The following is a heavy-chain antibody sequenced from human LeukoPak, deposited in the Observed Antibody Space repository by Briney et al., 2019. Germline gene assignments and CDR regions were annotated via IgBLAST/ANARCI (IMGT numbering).Heavy chain of an antibody. CDR1: GLTIRSYG. CDR3: ARSGDMGLVMIRYFDL. V-gene: IGHV3-30*03. CDR2: LSYDGTNK. D-gene: IGHD3-9*01. Sequence: GRSQRLSCAASGLTIRSYGMHWVRQVPGKGLEWVAVLSYDGTNKHYADSVKGRFTISRDNSKNTLYLQMNSLRVEDTAVYYCARSGDMGLVMIRYFDLWGRGTLVTVSS. J-gene: IGHJ2*01.